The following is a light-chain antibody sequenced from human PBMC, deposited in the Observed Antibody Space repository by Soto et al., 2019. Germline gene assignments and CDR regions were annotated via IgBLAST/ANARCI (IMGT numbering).Light chain of an antibody. CDR1: SSDVGSYNL. CDR3: SSYAGSNIYVV. Sequence: QSALTQPASVSGSPGQSITISCTGTSSDVGSYNLVSWYQHHPGKAPKFIIYEVNKRPSGVPDRFSGSKSGNTASLTVSGLQTEDEADYYCSSYAGSNIYVVFGGGTQLTVL. V-gene: IGLV2-14*02. CDR2: EVN. J-gene: IGLJ2*01.